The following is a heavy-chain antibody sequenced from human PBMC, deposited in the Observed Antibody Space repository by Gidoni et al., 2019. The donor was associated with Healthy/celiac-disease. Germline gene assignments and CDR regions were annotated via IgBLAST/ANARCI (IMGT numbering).Heavy chain of an antibody. D-gene: IGHD2-15*01. CDR1: SFTSYW. V-gene: IGHV5-51*01. CDR2: IYPGDSDT. J-gene: IGHJ4*02. Sequence: SFTSYWIGWVRQMPGKGLEWMGIIYPGDSDTRYSPSFQGQVTISADKSISTAYLQWSSLKASDTAMYYCALFPGRYCSGGSCYRHFDYWGQGTLVTVSS. CDR3: ALFPGRYCSGGSCYRHFDY.